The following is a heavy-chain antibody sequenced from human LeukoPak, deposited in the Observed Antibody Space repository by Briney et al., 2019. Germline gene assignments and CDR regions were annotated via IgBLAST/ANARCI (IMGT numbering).Heavy chain of an antibody. Sequence: GGSLRLSCAASGFTVSNNYMSWVRQAPGKGLEWVSVVYSGGSTNYADSVNGRFTISRDNFKNTLYLQMNSLRAEDTAVYYCARVLADNSGWYHFGYWGQGTLVAVSS. CDR3: ARVLADNSGWYHFGY. CDR1: GFTVSNNY. J-gene: IGHJ4*02. CDR2: VYSGGST. D-gene: IGHD6-19*01. V-gene: IGHV3-66*02.